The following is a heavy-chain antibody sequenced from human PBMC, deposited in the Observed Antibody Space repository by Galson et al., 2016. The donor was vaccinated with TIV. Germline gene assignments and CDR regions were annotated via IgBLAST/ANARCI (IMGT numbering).Heavy chain of an antibody. CDR2: ISHDGNNK. V-gene: IGHV3-30-3*01. D-gene: IGHD1-7*01. J-gene: IGHJ4*02. CDR1: GFTFDSYT. CDR3: TRDGRGNWKYVDYFDY. Sequence: SLRLSCAASGFTFDSYTFHWVRQTPGKGLEWVAIISHDGNNKDFADSVEGRFTISRASSKNTVFLQMNSLRLDDTAVYYCTRDGRGNWKYVDYFDYWGPGTVVTVSS.